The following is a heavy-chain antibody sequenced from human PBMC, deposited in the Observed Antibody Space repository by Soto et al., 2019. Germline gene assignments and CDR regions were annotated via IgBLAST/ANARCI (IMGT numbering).Heavy chain of an antibody. CDR3: AKILGDY. D-gene: IGHD3-16*01. V-gene: IGHV3-7*03. J-gene: IGHJ4*02. CDR1: GFSSGFSFSRFW. Sequence: MRLSCAASGFSSGFSFSRFWMSWVRQAPGKGLEWVANIKEDGSEEHYIDSVKGRFTISRDNAKNSLYLQMNSLRVEDTAIYYCAKILGDYWGQGTLVTVSS. CDR2: IKEDGSEE.